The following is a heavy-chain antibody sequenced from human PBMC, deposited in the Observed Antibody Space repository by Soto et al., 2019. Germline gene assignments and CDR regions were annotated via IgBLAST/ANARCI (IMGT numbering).Heavy chain of an antibody. CDR3: AREIPLDYYDSSGYDY. V-gene: IGHV3-11*04. J-gene: IGHJ4*02. Sequence: GGSLRLSCAASGFTFSDYYMSWIRQAPGKGLEWVSYISNSGSTIYYADSVKGRFTISRDNSKNTLYLQMNSLRAEDTVVYYCAREIPLDYYDSSGYDYWGQGTLVTVSS. D-gene: IGHD3-22*01. CDR1: GFTFSDYY. CDR2: ISNSGSTI.